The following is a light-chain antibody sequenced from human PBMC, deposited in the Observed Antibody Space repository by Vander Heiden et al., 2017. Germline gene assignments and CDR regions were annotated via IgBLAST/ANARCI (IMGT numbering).Light chain of an antibody. CDR3: QAWDNNTVI. CDR2: QDT. CDR1: ELGDKY. V-gene: IGLV3-1*01. J-gene: IGLJ2*01. Sequence: SFELAQPPPVSASPGQTATITCSEYELGDKYAYWYQQKPGQTPVLVIYQDTKRPSGIPERISGSNSGNTATLTISGTEAMDEADYFCQAWDNNTVIFGGGTKLSVL.